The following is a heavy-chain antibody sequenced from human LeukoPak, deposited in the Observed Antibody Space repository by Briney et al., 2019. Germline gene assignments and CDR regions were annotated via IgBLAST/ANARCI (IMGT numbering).Heavy chain of an antibody. V-gene: IGHV1-2*02. CDR2: INPNSGGT. J-gene: IGHJ4*02. D-gene: IGHD6-19*01. CDR1: GYTFTGYY. Sequence: ASVKVSCKASGYTFTGYYMHWVRQAPGQGLEWMGWINPNSGGTNYAQKFQGRVTMTRDTSISTAYMELSRLRSDDTAVYYCARDIAVAGIDTFDYWGQGTLVTVSS. CDR3: ARDIAVAGIDTFDY.